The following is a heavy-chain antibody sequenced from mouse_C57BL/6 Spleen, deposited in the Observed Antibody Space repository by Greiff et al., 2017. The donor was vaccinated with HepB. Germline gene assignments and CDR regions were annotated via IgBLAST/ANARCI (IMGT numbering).Heavy chain of an antibody. CDR1: GYTFTSYW. V-gene: IGHV1-53*01. CDR3: ARPLTGRGAWFAY. J-gene: IGHJ3*01. Sequence: QVQLQQPGTELVKPGASVKLSCKASGYTFTSYWMHWVKQRPGQGLEWIGNINPSNGGTNYNEKFKSKATLTVDKSSSTAYMQLSSLTSEHSAVYYCARPLTGRGAWFAYWGQGTLVTVSA. CDR2: INPSNGGT. D-gene: IGHD4-1*01.